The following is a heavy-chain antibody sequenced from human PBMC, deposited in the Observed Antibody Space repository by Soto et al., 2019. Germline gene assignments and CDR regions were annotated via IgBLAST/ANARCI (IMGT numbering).Heavy chain of an antibody. J-gene: IGHJ4*02. CDR2: IYHSGNT. D-gene: IGHD6-6*01. CDR3: ASADGNNFVPFKN. Sequence: SETLSLPCAVSGDSITSSYHWAWIRQPPGRGLEWVASIYHSGNTYYNPSLTSRVTISVDTSKNQFSLKLTSVTAADTAVYYCASADGNNFVPFKNWGQGTLVTVSA. V-gene: IGHV4-38-2*01. CDR1: GDSITSSYH.